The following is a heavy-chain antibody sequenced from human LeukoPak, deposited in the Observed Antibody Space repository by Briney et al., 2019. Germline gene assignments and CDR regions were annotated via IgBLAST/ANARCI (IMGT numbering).Heavy chain of an antibody. CDR1: GYTFTSYG. V-gene: IGHV1-18*01. Sequence: ASVKVSCKASGYTFTSYGISWVRQAPGQGLEWMGWISAYNGNANYAQKLQGRVTMTTDTSTSTAYMGLRSLRSDDTAVYYCARVFEQQLVQKLYNWFDPWGQGTLVTVSS. CDR3: ARVFEQQLVQKLYNWFDP. J-gene: IGHJ5*02. CDR2: ISAYNGNA. D-gene: IGHD6-13*01.